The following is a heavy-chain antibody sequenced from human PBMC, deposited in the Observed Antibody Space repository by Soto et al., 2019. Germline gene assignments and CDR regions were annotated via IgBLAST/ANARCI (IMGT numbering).Heavy chain of an antibody. J-gene: IGHJ5*02. CDR3: ARGVTYYYDSSGYGGSNWFDP. Sequence: RASVKVSCKASGYTFTGYYMHWVRQAPGQGLEWMGWINPNSGGTNYAQKFQGRVTMTRDTSISTAYMELSRLRSDDTAVYYCARGVTYYYDSSGYGGSNWFDPWGQGTLVTVSS. CDR2: INPNSGGT. V-gene: IGHV1-2*02. CDR1: GYTFTGYY. D-gene: IGHD3-22*01.